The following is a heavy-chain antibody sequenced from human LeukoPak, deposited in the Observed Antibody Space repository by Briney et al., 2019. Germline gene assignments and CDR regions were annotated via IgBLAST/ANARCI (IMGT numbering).Heavy chain of an antibody. J-gene: IGHJ4*02. CDR2: INPNSGGT. Sequence: ASVKVSCKASGYTFTGYYMHWVRQAPGQGLEWMGWINPNSGGTNYAQKFQGRVTMTRDTSISTAYMELSRLRSDDTAVYYCALTMVRGVEDFDYWGQGTLVTVSS. CDR1: GYTFTGYY. CDR3: ALTMVRGVEDFDY. V-gene: IGHV1-2*02. D-gene: IGHD3-10*01.